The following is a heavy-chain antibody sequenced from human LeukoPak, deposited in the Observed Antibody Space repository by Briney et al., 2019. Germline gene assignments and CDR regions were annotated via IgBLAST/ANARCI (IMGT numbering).Heavy chain of an antibody. CDR1: GGSISSYY. CDR3: ARVESGIAAAGPYFDY. Sequence: SETLSLTCTVSGGSISSYYWSWIRQPPGKGLEGIGYIYYSGSTNYNPSLKSRVTISVDTSKNQFSLKLSSVTAADTAVYYCARVESGIAAAGPYFDYWGQGTLVTVSS. CDR2: IYYSGST. J-gene: IGHJ4*02. V-gene: IGHV4-59*01. D-gene: IGHD6-13*01.